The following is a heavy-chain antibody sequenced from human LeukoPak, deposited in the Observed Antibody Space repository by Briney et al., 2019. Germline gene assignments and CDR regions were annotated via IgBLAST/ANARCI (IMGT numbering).Heavy chain of an antibody. CDR1: GGSVSSADYY. Sequence: KSSETLSLTCTVSGGSVSSADYYWSWIRHPPGKPLEWIGYIYHTGSNNYKYSLKSRVTISLDTSKNRFSLRLTSMTAADTAIYYCARDRGGGSHRHAFDLWGQGTMVTVSS. D-gene: IGHD3-16*01. J-gene: IGHJ3*01. CDR3: ARDRGGGSHRHAFDL. V-gene: IGHV4-61*08. CDR2: IYHTGSN.